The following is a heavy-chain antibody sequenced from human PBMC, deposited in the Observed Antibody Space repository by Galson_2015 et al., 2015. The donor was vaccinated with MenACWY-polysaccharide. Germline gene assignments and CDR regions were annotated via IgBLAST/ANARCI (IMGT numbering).Heavy chain of an antibody. CDR3: ARDLRDYYYHYMDV. CDR1: GFTFSSYA. Sequence: SLRLSCAASGFTFSSYAMNWVRQAPGKGLEWVSVISGSGGSTYYADSVKGRFTISRDDSKNSLYLQMDSLRAEDTAVYYCARDLRDYYYHYMDVWGKGTTVTVSS. CDR2: ISGSGGST. V-gene: IGHV3-23*01. J-gene: IGHJ6*03.